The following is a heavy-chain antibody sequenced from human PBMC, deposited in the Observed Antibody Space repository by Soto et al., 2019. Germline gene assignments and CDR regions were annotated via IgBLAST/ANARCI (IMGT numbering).Heavy chain of an antibody. CDR3: AKDLIAAAGTGNWFDP. J-gene: IGHJ5*02. CDR1: GFTFSSYG. Sequence: QVQLVESGGGVVQPGRSLRLSCAASGFTFSSYGMHWVRQAPGKGLEWVAVISYDGSNKYYADSVKGRFTISRDNSKNTLYLQMNSMRAEDTAVYYGAKDLIAAAGTGNWFDPWGQGTLVTVSS. D-gene: IGHD6-13*01. V-gene: IGHV3-30*18. CDR2: ISYDGSNK.